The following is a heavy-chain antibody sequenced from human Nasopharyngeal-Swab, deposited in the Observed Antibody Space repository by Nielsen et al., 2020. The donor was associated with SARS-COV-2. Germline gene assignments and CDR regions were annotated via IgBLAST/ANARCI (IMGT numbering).Heavy chain of an antibody. CDR2: IYWDDDK. CDR3: APRFGYTYGSPRAQGYYFDY. V-gene: IGHV2-5*02. D-gene: IGHD5-18*01. J-gene: IGHJ4*02. CDR1: GFSLSTSGVG. Sequence: SGPTLVKPTQTLTLTCTFSGFSLSTSGVGVGWIRQPPGKALEWLALIYWDDDKRYSPSLKSRLTITKDTSKNQVVLTMTNMDPVDTATYYCAPRFGYTYGSPRAQGYYFDYWGQGTLVTVAS.